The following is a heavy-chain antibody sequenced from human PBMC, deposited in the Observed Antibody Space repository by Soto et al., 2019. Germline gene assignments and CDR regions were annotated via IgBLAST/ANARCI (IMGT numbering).Heavy chain of an antibody. Sequence: SETLSLTCTVSGGSISSYYWSWIRQPPGKGLEWIGYIYYSGSTNYNPSLKSRVTISVDTSKNQFSLKLSSVTAADTAVYYCARYRRFGELSYGMDVWGQGTTVTVSS. CDR1: GGSISSYY. CDR2: IYYSGST. CDR3: ARYRRFGELSYGMDV. J-gene: IGHJ6*02. D-gene: IGHD3-10*01. V-gene: IGHV4-59*01.